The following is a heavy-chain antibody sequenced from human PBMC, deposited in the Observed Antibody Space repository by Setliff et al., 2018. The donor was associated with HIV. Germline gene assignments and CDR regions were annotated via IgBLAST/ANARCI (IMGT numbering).Heavy chain of an antibody. D-gene: IGHD5-12*01. CDR2: IYYTEIT. CDR3: AREGVGYNPFYYYGMDV. Sequence: SETLSLTCTLYGASFSGYYWSWIRQHPGKGLEWIGHIYYTEITYYNPSLRSRLTISLDTSKNQFSLKLSSVTAADTAVYFCAREGVGYNPFYYYGMDVWGQGTTVTVSS. CDR1: GASFSGYY. V-gene: IGHV4-31*03. J-gene: IGHJ6*02.